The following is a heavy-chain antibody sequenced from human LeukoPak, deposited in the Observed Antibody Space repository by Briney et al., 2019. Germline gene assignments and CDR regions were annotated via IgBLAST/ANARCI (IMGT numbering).Heavy chain of an antibody. CDR2: FDPEDGET. CDR1: GYTFTDLS. V-gene: IGHV1-24*01. J-gene: IGHJ3*02. Sequence: GASVKVSCKVSGYTFTDLSMHWVRQAPGQGLEWMGGFDPEDGETIYAQKFQGRVTMTEDTSTDTAYMELSSLRSEDTAVYYCATEGFRAAFDIWGQGTMVTVSS. CDR3: ATEGFRAAFDI.